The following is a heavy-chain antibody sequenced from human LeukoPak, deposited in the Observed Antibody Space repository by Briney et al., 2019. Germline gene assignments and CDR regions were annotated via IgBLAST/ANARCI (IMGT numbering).Heavy chain of an antibody. CDR2: SYTGDNT. J-gene: IGHJ4*01. V-gene: IGHV3-66*01. CDR3: ASISDLLYYFDS. CDR1: GFTVSSNY. Sequence: VGSLRLSCAASGFTVSSNYMSWVRQAPGKGLDWVSVSYTGDNTHYADSVKGRFTLSRDNSKNTVYLQMNSLRVEDTAMYYCASISDLLYYFDSWGQEPWSPSPQ.